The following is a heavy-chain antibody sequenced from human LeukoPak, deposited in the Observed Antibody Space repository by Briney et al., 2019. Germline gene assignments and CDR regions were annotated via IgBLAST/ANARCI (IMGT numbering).Heavy chain of an antibody. J-gene: IGHJ5*02. CDR3: ARHRPGERRFDP. Sequence: SETLSLTCTVASDSISRDYLSWVRHPPHNELEGIGYINYSGITNYNPSLKSRVTISVDTSKNQFSLKLSSVTAADTAVYYCARHRPGERRFDPWGQGTLVTVS. V-gene: IGHV4-59*08. CDR2: INYSGIT. CDR1: SDSISRDY. D-gene: IGHD3-16*01.